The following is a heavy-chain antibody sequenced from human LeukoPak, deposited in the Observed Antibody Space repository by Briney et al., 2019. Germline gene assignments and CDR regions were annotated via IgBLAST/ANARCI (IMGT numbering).Heavy chain of an antibody. V-gene: IGHV3-23*01. J-gene: IGHJ4*02. D-gene: IGHD3-10*01. CDR2: ISGSGGST. Sequence: PGGSLRLSCAASGFTFSSYAMSWVRQAPGKGPEWVSAISGSGGSTYYADSVKGRFTISRDNSKNTLYLQMNSLRAEDTAVYYCASLWFGELPYYFDYWGQGTLVTVSS. CDR3: ASLWFGELPYYFDY. CDR1: GFTFSSYA.